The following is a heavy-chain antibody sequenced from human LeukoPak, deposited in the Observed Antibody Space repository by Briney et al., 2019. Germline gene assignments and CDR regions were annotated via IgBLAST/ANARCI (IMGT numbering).Heavy chain of an antibody. D-gene: IGHD3-22*01. CDR3: AKDRGSYYDSSGPMDFDY. Sequence: GGSLRLSCAASGFTFSSYGMHWVRQAPGKGLEWVAFIRYDGSNKYYADPVKGRFTISRDNSKNTLYLQMNSLRAEDTAVYYCAKDRGSYYDSSGPMDFDYWGQGTLVTVSS. CDR1: GFTFSSYG. J-gene: IGHJ4*02. V-gene: IGHV3-30*02. CDR2: IRYDGSNK.